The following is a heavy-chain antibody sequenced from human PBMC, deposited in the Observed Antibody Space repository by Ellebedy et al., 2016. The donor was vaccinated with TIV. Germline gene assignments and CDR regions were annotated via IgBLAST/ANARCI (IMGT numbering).Heavy chain of an antibody. J-gene: IGHJ6*02. CDR1: GFTFNSYA. V-gene: IGHV3-23*01. D-gene: IGHD3-10*01. CDR3: AKGVTMVREVITYYHYAMDV. Sequence: PGGSLRLSCVASGFTFNSYAMSWVRQAPGKGLEWVSSLSASGGSTYYADSVKGRFTISRDNSKNTLYLQMNSLRAEDTAVYYCAKGVTMVREVITYYHYAMDVWGQGTTVTVSS. CDR2: LSASGGST.